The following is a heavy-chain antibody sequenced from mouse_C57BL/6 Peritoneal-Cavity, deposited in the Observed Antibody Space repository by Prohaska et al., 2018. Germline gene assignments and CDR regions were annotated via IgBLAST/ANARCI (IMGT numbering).Heavy chain of an antibody. Sequence: QVQLQQSGAELVKPWASVKISCKASGYAFSSYWLNWVKQRPGKGLEWIGQIYPGDGDTNYNGKFKGKATLTADKSSSTAYMQLSSLTSEDSAVYFCARTYPQGFAYWGQGTLVTVSA. V-gene: IGHV1-80*01. CDR1: GYAFSSYW. CDR2: IYPGDGDT. CDR3: ARTYPQGFAY. D-gene: IGHD5-1*01. J-gene: IGHJ3*01.